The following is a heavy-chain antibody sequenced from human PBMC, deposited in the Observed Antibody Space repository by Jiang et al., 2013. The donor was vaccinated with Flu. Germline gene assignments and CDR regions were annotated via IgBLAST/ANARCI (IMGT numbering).Heavy chain of an antibody. CDR2: TSYDGVYK. CDR3: VRDGGSGWRGGFDY. CDR1: GFTFLSYG. D-gene: IGHD6-19*01. J-gene: IGHJ4*02. V-gene: IGHV3-33*05. Sequence: SGGGVVQPGRSLRLSCAASGFTFLSYGFHWVRQAPGKGLEWVAATSYDGVYKYYVDSVKGRFTISRDNSKNTLYLQMNSLRAEDTAVYYCVRDGGSGWRGGFDYWGQGTLVTVSS.